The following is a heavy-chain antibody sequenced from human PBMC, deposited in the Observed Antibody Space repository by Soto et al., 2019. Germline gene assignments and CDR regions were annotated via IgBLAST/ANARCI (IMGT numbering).Heavy chain of an antibody. CDR3: ASLRFLDDSYYDY. J-gene: IGHJ4*02. D-gene: IGHD3-3*01. Sequence: GGSLRLSCAASGFTFRSYAMSWVRQAPGEGLEWVSAISGSGVSTYYADSVKGRFTISSDNSKNTLYLQINSLRADNTVVYCCASLRFLDDSYYDYWGQGTLVTVSS. CDR2: ISGSGVST. V-gene: IGHV3-23*01. CDR1: GFTFRSYA.